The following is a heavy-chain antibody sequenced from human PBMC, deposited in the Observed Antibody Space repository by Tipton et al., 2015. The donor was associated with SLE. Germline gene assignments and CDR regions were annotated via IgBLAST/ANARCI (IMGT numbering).Heavy chain of an antibody. D-gene: IGHD6-6*01. Sequence: TLSLTCTVSGGSISSYYWSWIRQPPGKGLEWIGYIYYSGSTNYNPSLKSRVTISVDTSKNQFSLKPSSVTAADTAVYYCARGRSSSSWGYYYYYMDVRGKGTTVTVSS. V-gene: IGHV4-59*01. CDR3: ARGRSSSSWGYYYYYMDV. CDR1: GGSISSYY. CDR2: IYYSGST. J-gene: IGHJ6*03.